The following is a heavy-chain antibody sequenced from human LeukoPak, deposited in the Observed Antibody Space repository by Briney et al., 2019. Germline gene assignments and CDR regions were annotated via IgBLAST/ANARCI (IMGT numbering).Heavy chain of an antibody. CDR1: GFTFSSYW. CDR3: ARAITYFYGSVTYDWFDP. D-gene: IGHD3-10*01. J-gene: IGHJ5*02. V-gene: IGHV3-74*01. CDR2: IKSDGST. Sequence: GGSLRLSCAASGFTFSSYWMHWVRQTPGKGLMWVSRIKSDGSTIYADSVKGRFTISRDNAKNMVYLQMNSLRAEDTAMYYCARAITYFYGSVTYDWFDPWGQGTLVTVSS.